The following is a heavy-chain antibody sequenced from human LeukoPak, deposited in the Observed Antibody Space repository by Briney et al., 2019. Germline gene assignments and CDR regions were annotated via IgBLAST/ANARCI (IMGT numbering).Heavy chain of an antibody. J-gene: IGHJ4*02. CDR1: GFTFINYS. V-gene: IGHV3-21*01. CDR3: ARHLSGVTGYTYGRGIDY. D-gene: IGHD5-18*01. CDR2: ISTNSAFI. Sequence: PGGSLRLSCTASGFTFINYSMNWVRQAPGKGLEWVSSISTNSAFIYYADSVRGRFTISRDNAKTSLSLHMNSLRAEDTAVYYCARHLSGVTGYTYGRGIDYWGQGTLVTVSS.